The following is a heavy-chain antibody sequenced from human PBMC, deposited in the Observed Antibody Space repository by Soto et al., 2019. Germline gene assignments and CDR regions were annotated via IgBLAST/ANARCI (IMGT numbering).Heavy chain of an antibody. CDR1: SGSISSSNW. Sequence: QVQLQESGPGLVKPSGTLSLTCAVSSGSISSSNWWSWVRQPPGKGLEWIGEIYHSGSTNYNQSLKSRVTISVDKSKNQFSLKLSSVPAAATAVYYCARKGARSSWGFDYWGQGTLVTVSS. J-gene: IGHJ4*02. V-gene: IGHV4-4*02. D-gene: IGHD6-13*01. CDR2: IYHSGST. CDR3: ARKGARSSWGFDY.